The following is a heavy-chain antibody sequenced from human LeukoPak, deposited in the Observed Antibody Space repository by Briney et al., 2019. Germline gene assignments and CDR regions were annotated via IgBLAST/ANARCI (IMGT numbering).Heavy chain of an antibody. J-gene: IGHJ4*02. CDR3: AKDGGRYYDFWSGYYHFDY. CDR1: GFTFSSYG. V-gene: IGHV3-30*18. D-gene: IGHD3-3*01. CDR2: ISYDGSNK. Sequence: GRSLRLSCAASGFTFSSYGMHWVRQAPGKGLEWVAVISYDGSNKYYADSVKGRFTISRDNSKNTLYLQMNSLRAEDTAVYYCAKDGGRYYDFWSGYYHFDYWGQGTLVTVSS.